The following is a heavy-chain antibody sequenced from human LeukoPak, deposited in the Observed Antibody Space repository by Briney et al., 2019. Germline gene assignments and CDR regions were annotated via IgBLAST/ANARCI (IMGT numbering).Heavy chain of an antibody. CDR2: IIPILGIA. J-gene: IGHJ4*02. D-gene: IGHD3-22*01. V-gene: IGHV1-69*04. CDR3: ARDSPLYYDSGGPSDY. Sequence: SVKVSCKASGGTFSSYAISWVRQAPGQGLEWMGRIIPILGIANYAQKFQGRVTITADKSTSTAYMELSSLRSEDTAVYYCARDSPLYYDSGGPSDYWGQGTLVTVSS. CDR1: GGTFSSYA.